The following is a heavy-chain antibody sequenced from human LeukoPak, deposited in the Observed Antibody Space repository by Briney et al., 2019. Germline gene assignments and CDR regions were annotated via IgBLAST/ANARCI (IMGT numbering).Heavy chain of an antibody. CDR3: TRDQSGDIVATIYGMDV. D-gene: IGHD5-12*01. CDR1: GFTFGDYA. J-gene: IGHJ6*02. Sequence: GGSLRLSYTASGFTFGDYAMSWFRQAPGKGLEWVGFIRSKAYGGTTEYAASVKGRFTISRDDSKSIAYLQMNSLKTEDTAVYYCTRDQSGDIVATIYGMDVWGQGTTVTVSS. CDR2: IRSKAYGGTT. V-gene: IGHV3-49*03.